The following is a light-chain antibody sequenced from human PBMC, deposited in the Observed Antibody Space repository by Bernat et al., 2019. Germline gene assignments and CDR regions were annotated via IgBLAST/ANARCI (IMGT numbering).Light chain of an antibody. CDR1: SRDVGGYNY. V-gene: IGLV2-8*01. CDR2: EVS. CDR3: SSYVGNNNLV. J-gene: IGLJ2*01. Sequence: QSALTQPPSASGSPGQSVTISCTGTSRDVGGYNYVSWYQQHPGKAPKLMIYEVSKRPSGVPDRFSGSKSGNTASLTVSGLQAEDEADYYCSSYVGNNNLVFGGGTKLTVL.